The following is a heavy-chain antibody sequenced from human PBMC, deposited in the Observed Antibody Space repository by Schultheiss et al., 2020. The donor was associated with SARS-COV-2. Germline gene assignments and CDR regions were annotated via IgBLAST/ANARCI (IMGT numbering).Heavy chain of an antibody. V-gene: IGHV3-NL1*01. J-gene: IGHJ6*02. CDR1: GFTFSSYA. D-gene: IGHD3-10*01. CDR2: IYSGGST. Sequence: GGSLRLSCAASGFTFSSYAMHWVRQAPGKGLEWVAVIYSGGSTYYADSVTGRFTISRDNSKNTLYLQMNSLRAEDTAVYYCAKADTMVRGIKNYYYGMDVWGQGTTVTVSS. CDR3: AKADTMVRGIKNYYYGMDV.